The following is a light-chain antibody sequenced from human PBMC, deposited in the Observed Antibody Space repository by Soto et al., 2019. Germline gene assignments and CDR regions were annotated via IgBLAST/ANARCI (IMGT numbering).Light chain of an antibody. Sequence: EIVLTQSPGTLSLSPGERATLSCRASQSVSNSYLAWYQQKPGQAPRLLIYGASSRATGIPDRFSGSGSGTDFALTISGLEPEDFAVYHCQQYGGSPWTFGQGT. CDR3: QQYGGSPWT. CDR2: GAS. V-gene: IGKV3-20*01. CDR1: QSVSNSY. J-gene: IGKJ1*01.